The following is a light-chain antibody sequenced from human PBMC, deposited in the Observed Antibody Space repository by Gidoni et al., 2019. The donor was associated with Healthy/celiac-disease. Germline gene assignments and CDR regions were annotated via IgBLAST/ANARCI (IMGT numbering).Light chain of an antibody. J-gene: IGKJ1*01. Sequence: VIWMTQPTSLLSASTGDRVTVSWRMSQGSSSYFAWYQQKPGKAPELLIYAASTLQSGVPSRFSGSGSGTDFTLTISCLQSEDFATYYCQQYYSFPPTFGQRPKVEIK. CDR2: AAS. CDR3: QQYYSFPPT. V-gene: IGKV1D-8*03. CDR1: QGSSSY.